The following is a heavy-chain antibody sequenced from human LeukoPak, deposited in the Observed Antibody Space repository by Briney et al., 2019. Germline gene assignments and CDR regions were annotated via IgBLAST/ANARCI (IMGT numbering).Heavy chain of an antibody. CDR3: ARDVEYCSGGSCYSGQFDY. CDR1: GFTFSSYW. CDR2: INHNGNVN. Sequence: PGGSLRLSCAASGFTFSSYWMNWARQAPGKGLEWVASINHNGNVNYYVDSVKGRFTISRDNAKNSLYLQMNSLRAEDTAVYYCARDVEYCSGGSCYSGQFDYWGQGTLVTVSS. D-gene: IGHD2-15*01. V-gene: IGHV3-7*01. J-gene: IGHJ4*02.